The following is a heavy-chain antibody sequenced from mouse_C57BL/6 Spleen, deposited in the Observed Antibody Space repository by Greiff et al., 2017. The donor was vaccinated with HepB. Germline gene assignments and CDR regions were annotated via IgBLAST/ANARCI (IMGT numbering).Heavy chain of an antibody. CDR3: ARVYCSSYDYYAMDY. Sequence: QVHVKQSGPGLVQPSQSLSITCTVSGFSLTSYGVHWVRQSPGKGLEWLGVIWSGGSTDYNAAFISRLSISKDNSKSQVFFKMNSLQADDTAIYYCARVYCSSYDYYAMDYWGQGTSVTVSS. J-gene: IGHJ4*01. D-gene: IGHD1-1*01. CDR1: GFSLTSYG. V-gene: IGHV2-2*01. CDR2: IWSGGST.